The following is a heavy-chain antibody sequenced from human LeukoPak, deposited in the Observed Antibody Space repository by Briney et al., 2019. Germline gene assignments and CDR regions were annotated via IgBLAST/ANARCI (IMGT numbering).Heavy chain of an antibody. V-gene: IGHV3-15*01. Sequence: GGSLRLSCAASGFTFSNAWMSWVRQAPGKGLEWVGRIKSKTDGGTTDYAAPVKGRFTISRDDSKNTLYLQMNSLKTEDTAVYHCTTDNYYDSSGYYFYMDVWGKGTTVTVSS. CDR3: TTDNYYDSSGYYFYMDV. J-gene: IGHJ6*03. CDR1: GFTFSNAW. D-gene: IGHD3-22*01. CDR2: IKSKTDGGTT.